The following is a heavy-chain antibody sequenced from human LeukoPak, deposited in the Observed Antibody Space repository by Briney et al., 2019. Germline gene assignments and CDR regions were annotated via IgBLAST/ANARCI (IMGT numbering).Heavy chain of an antibody. J-gene: IGHJ3*02. CDR2: IKQDGSEK. V-gene: IGHV3-7*01. Sequence: GGSLRLSCAASGFTLSSYWMSWVRQAPGEGLEWVANIKQDGSEKYYVDSVKGRFTISRDNAKNSLYLQMNSLRAEDTAVYYCARDPENLFTMIVHDVFNIWGQGTMVTVSS. CDR1: GFTLSSYW. CDR3: ARDPENLFTMIVHDVFNI. D-gene: IGHD3-22*01.